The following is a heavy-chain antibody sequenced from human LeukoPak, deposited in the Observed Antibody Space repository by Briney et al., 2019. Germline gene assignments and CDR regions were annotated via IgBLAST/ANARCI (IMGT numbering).Heavy chain of an antibody. Sequence: PGGSLRLSCAASGFAFSSYAMHWVRQAPGKGLEGVAVISYDGSNKYYADSVKGRFTISRDNSKNTLYLQMNSLRAEDTAVYYCARDGEGYDILTGYHDYWGQGTLVTVSS. CDR3: ARDGEGYDILTGYHDY. V-gene: IGHV3-30*04. J-gene: IGHJ4*02. D-gene: IGHD3-9*01. CDR1: GFAFSSYA. CDR2: ISYDGSNK.